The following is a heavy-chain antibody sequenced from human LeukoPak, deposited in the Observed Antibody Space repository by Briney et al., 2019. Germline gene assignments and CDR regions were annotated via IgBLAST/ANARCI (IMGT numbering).Heavy chain of an antibody. CDR3: ARRDTWNSYYYYYMDV. CDR1: GFTFSTYS. CDR2: ISTTSSSI. V-gene: IGHV3-48*04. J-gene: IGHJ6*03. D-gene: IGHD1-7*01. Sequence: GGSLRLSCEASGFTFSTYSMSWVRQAPGKGLEWVSYISTTSSSIYYADSVKGRFTISRDNAKSSLYLQMNSLRAEDTAVYYCARRDTWNSYYYYYMDVWGKGTTVTVSS.